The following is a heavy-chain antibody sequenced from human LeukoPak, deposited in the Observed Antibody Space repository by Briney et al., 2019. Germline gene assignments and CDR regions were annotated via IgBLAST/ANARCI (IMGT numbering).Heavy chain of an antibody. J-gene: IGHJ5*02. CDR3: ARLSKPANWFDP. V-gene: IGHV4-34*01. CDR2: INHSGST. CDR1: GGSFGDFY. Sequence: SETLSLTCAVYGGSFGDFYWSWIRQPPGKGLEWIGEINHSGSTNYNPSLKSRVTISVDTSKNQFSLKFSSVTAADTAVYYCARLSKPANWFDPWGQGTLVTVSS. D-gene: IGHD5-12*01.